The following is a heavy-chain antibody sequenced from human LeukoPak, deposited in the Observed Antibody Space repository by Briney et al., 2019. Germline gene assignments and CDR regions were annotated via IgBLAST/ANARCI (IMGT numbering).Heavy chain of an antibody. D-gene: IGHD2-21*02. CDR3: ARLSDLVVVTAILQYGMDV. J-gene: IGHJ6*02. V-gene: IGHV1-18*01. CDR2: ISAYNGNT. CDR1: GYTFTSYG. Sequence: ASVKVSCKASGYTFTSYGISWVRQAPGQGLEWMGWISAYNGNTNYAQKLQGRVTMTTDTSTSTAYMELRSLGSDDTAVYYCARLSDLVVVTAILQYGMDVWAKGPRSPSP.